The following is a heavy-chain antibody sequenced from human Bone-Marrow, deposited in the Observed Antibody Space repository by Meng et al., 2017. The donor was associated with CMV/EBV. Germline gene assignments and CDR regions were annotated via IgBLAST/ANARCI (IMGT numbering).Heavy chain of an antibody. Sequence: SETLSLTCAVSVGSISSSNWWSWVRQPPGKGLEWIGEIYHSGSTNYNPSLKSRVTISVDKSKNQFSLKLSSVTAADTAVYYCARKRMEGWYEGPWYFDFWGHGTLVTVSS. CDR3: ARKRMEGWYEGPWYFDF. CDR1: VGSISSSNW. D-gene: IGHD6-19*01. CDR2: IYHSGST. V-gene: IGHV4-4*02. J-gene: IGHJ2*01.